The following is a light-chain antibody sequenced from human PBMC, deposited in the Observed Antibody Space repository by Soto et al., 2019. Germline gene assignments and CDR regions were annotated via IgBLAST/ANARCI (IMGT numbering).Light chain of an antibody. CDR1: QSISSY. Sequence: DSQMTQSPSSLSASVGDRVSITCRASQSISSYLNWYQPKPGKAPKLLIYSASSLQSGVPSRCSGSGSGTDFTLTISSQQTEDFSTYYCQQSYSTPYTFGQGTKLVI. CDR3: QQSYSTPYT. V-gene: IGKV1-39*01. CDR2: SAS. J-gene: IGKJ2*01.